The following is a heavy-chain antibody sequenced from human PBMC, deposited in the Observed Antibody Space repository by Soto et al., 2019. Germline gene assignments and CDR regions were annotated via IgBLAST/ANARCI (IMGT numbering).Heavy chain of an antibody. CDR3: AKGSGDFSSGYLFDY. CDR2: ISWNSGSI. CDR1: GFTFDDYA. V-gene: IGHV3-9*01. J-gene: IGHJ4*02. D-gene: IGHD3-3*01. Sequence: EVQLVESGGGLVQPGRSLRLSCAASGFTFDDYAMHWVRQAPGKGLEWVSGISWNSGSIGYADSVKGRFTISRDNATNSLYLQMNSLRTEDTALYYCAKGSGDFSSGYLFDYWGQGTLVTVSS.